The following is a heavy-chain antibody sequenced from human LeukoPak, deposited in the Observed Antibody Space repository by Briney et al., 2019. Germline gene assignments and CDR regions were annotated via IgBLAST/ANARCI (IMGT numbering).Heavy chain of an antibody. CDR2: ISYDGSNK. CDR1: GFTFSSYA. CDR3: ARGVQLVRESFDY. Sequence: GGSLRLSCAASGFTFSSYAMHWVRQAPGKGLEWVAVISYDGSNKYYADSVKGRFTISRDNSKNTLYLQMNSLRAEDTAVYYCARGVQLVRESFDYWGQGTLVTVSS. J-gene: IGHJ4*02. V-gene: IGHV3-30-3*01. D-gene: IGHD6-6*01.